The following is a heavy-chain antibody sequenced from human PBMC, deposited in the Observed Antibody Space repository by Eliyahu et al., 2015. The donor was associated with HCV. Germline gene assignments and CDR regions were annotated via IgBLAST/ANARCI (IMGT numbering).Heavy chain of an antibody. Sequence: QVQLVQSGAEVKKPGASVKVSCKASGYTLTTYYMHWVRQAPGKGLEWMGIINPSGGATTYAQKYRGRVTMTRDTSTSTVYMELSSLRSEDTAVYYCARGPLDPLYYFDYWGQGTLVTVSS. CDR2: INPSGGAT. J-gene: IGHJ4*02. V-gene: IGHV1-46*01. CDR3: ARGPLDPLYYFDY. CDR1: GYTLTTYY. D-gene: IGHD2-2*03.